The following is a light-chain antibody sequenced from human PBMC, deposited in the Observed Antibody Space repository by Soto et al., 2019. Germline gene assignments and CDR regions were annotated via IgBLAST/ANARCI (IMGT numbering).Light chain of an antibody. V-gene: IGKV3-15*01. J-gene: IGKJ1*01. CDR1: QSVRSN. CDR3: QQYTDWPT. CDR2: GAS. Sequence: EIVMTQSPGTLSVSPGERATLSCMASQSVRSNLAWYQQKPGQAPRLLIYGASTRATNVPARFSGSGSGTDFSLTISSLQSEDYSVYFCQQYTDWPTFGQGTKVDIK.